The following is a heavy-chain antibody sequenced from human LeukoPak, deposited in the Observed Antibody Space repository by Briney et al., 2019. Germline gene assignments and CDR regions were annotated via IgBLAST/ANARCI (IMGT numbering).Heavy chain of an antibody. V-gene: IGHV1-69*13. CDR2: IIPIFGTA. CDR3: ARVPLLPNYDSSGYFQFDY. Sequence: SVKVSCKASGYTFTSYGISWVRQAPGQGLEWMGGIIPIFGTANYAQKFQGRVTITADESTSTAYMELSSLRSEDTAVYYCARVPLLPNYDSSGYFQFDYWGRGTLVTVSS. CDR1: GYTFTSYG. J-gene: IGHJ4*02. D-gene: IGHD3-22*01.